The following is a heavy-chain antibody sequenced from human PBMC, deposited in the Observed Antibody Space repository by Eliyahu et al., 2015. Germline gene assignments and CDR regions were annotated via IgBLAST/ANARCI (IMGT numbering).Heavy chain of an antibody. D-gene: IGHD6-13*01. CDR2: ISYSGATT. J-gene: IGHJ4*02. CDR3: AKAPKGAAGGNLGDY. V-gene: IGHV3-23*01. Sequence: EVQLLESGGGLVQPGGSLXLSCAAXGFTFNNYAMSWVRQAPGKGLEGVSVISYSGATTHYADSVKGRFTISRDNSKNTLYLQMNSLRAEDTAVYYCAKAPKGAAGGNLGDYWGQGTLVTVSS. CDR1: GFTFNNYA.